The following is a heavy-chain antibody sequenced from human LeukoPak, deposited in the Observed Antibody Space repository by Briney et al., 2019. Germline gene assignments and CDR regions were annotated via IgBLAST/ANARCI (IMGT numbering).Heavy chain of an antibody. Sequence: KPSETLSLTCTVSGGSISNYYWSWIRQPPGKGLEWIGYISYSGSTKYNPSLQSRVTMSVDTSKNQFSLKLTSVTAADTAVYYCARETGTSNMDVWGQGTTVTVSS. D-gene: IGHD1-7*01. V-gene: IGHV4-59*12. CDR1: GGSISNYY. CDR3: ARETGTSNMDV. J-gene: IGHJ6*02. CDR2: ISYSGST.